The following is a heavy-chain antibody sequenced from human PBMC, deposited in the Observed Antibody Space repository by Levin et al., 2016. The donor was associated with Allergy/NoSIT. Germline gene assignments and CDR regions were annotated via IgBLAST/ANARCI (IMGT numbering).Heavy chain of an antibody. D-gene: IGHD2-15*01. CDR2: INHSGST. Sequence: WIRQPPGKGLEWIGEINHSGSTNYNPSLKSRVTISVDTSKNQFSLKLSSVTAADTAVYYCARGGPAKPCSGGSCANDDFDYWGQGTLVTVSS. CDR3: ARGGPAKPCSGGSCANDDFDY. J-gene: IGHJ4*02. V-gene: IGHV4-34*01.